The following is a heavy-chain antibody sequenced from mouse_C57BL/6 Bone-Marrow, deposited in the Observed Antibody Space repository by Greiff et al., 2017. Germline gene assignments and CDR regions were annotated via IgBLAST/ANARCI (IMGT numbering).Heavy chain of an antibody. CDR1: GYSITSGYY. J-gene: IGHJ1*03. Sequence: ESGPGLVKPSQSLSLTCSVTGYSITSGYYWNWIRQFPGNKLEWMGYISYDGSNNYNPSLKNRISITRDTSKNQFFLKLNSVTTEDTATYYCARLYYYGSSYRYFDVWGTGTTVTVSS. D-gene: IGHD1-1*01. V-gene: IGHV3-6*01. CDR3: ARLYYYGSSYRYFDV. CDR2: ISYDGSN.